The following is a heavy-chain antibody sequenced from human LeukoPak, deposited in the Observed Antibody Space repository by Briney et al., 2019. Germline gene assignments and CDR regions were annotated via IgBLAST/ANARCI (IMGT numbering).Heavy chain of an antibody. D-gene: IGHD6-13*01. CDR3: ARLSWGDSSSFAH. V-gene: IGHV4-39*01. Sequence: SETLSLTCTVSGVSISNTVYYWGWIRQPPGKGLEWIGSIYYSGSTYYNPSLKSRVTISVDTSKNQFSLKLSSVTAADTAVYYCARLSWGDSSSFAHWGQGTLVTVSS. J-gene: IGHJ4*02. CDR1: GVSISNTVYY. CDR2: IYYSGST.